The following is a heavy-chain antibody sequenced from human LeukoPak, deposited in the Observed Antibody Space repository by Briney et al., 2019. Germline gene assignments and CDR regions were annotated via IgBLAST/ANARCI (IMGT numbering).Heavy chain of an antibody. D-gene: IGHD3-22*01. CDR2: LYSGGTT. CDR1: GFTVSSNY. V-gene: IGHV3-53*01. J-gene: IGHJ4*02. Sequence: GSLRLSCAASGFTVSSNYMSWVRQAPGKGLEWVSVLYSGGTTYYADPVKGRFTISRDNSKNTLYLQMNNLRAEDTAVYYCARAAYDSNGFTANHDYWGQGTLVTVSS. CDR3: ARAAYDSNGFTANHDY.